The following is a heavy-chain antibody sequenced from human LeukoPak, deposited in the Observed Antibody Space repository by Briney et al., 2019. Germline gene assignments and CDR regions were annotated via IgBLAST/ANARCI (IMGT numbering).Heavy chain of an antibody. Sequence: GGSLRLSCAASGFTFSSYGMHWVRQAPGKGLEWVAVIWYDGSNKYYADSVKGRFTISRDNSKNTLYLQMNSLRAEDTAVYYCARDLAPMATHDSYYYYGMDVWGQGTTVTVSS. CDR3: ARDLAPMATHDSYYYYGMDV. D-gene: IGHD5-24*01. CDR2: IWYDGSNK. J-gene: IGHJ6*01. V-gene: IGHV3-33*01. CDR1: GFTFSSYG.